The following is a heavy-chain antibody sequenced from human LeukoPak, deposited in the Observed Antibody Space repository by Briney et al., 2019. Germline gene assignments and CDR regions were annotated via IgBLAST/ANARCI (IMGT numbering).Heavy chain of an antibody. Sequence: PSETLSLTCTVSGGSMSSYYWSWIRQPPGKGLEWIGYIYYSGSTNYNPSLKSRVTISVDTSKNQFTLKLSSVTAADTAVYYCARGRYGWLPFDYWGQGTLVTVSS. D-gene: IGHD3-16*01. CDR1: GGSMSSYY. J-gene: IGHJ4*02. CDR3: ARGRYGWLPFDY. V-gene: IGHV4-59*01. CDR2: IYYSGST.